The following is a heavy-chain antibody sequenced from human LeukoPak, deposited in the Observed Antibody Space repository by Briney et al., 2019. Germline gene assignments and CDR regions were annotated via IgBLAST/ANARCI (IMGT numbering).Heavy chain of an antibody. Sequence: GGSLRLSCTASGFTFGDYAMSWFRQAPGKGLEWVGFIRSKAYGGTTEYAASVKGRFTISRDDSKSIAYLQMNSLKTEDTAVYYCTRDLGSWFPYYFDYWGQGTLVTVSS. V-gene: IGHV3-49*03. CDR3: TRDLGSWFPYYFDY. D-gene: IGHD6-13*01. J-gene: IGHJ4*02. CDR1: GFTFGDYA. CDR2: IRSKAYGGTT.